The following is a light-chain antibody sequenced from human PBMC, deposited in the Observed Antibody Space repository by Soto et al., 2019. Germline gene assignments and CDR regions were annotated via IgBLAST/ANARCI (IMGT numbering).Light chain of an antibody. J-gene: IGKJ5*01. CDR2: DAS. V-gene: IGKV3-11*01. CDR3: QQRYNWPPIT. Sequence: EIVLTQSPATLSLSPGERATLSCRASQSVSSYLAWYQQKPGQAPRLLIYDASNRATGIPARFSGSGSGTDFILTISSLEPEDFAVYYCQQRYNWPPITFGQGTRLEIK. CDR1: QSVSSY.